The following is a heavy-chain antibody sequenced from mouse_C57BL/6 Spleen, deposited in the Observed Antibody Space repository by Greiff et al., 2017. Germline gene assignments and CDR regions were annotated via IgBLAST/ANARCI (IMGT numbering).Heavy chain of an antibody. D-gene: IGHD5-5*01. CDR2: ISGGGGNT. CDR3: ASHYLYWYFDV. J-gene: IGHJ1*03. CDR1: GFTFSSYT. V-gene: IGHV5-9*01. Sequence: DVKLVESGGGLVKPGGSLKLSCAASGFTFSSYTMSWVRQTPEKRLEWVATISGGGGNTYYPDSVKGRFTISRDNAKNTLYLQMSSLRSEDTALYYCASHYLYWYFDVWGTGTTVTVSS.